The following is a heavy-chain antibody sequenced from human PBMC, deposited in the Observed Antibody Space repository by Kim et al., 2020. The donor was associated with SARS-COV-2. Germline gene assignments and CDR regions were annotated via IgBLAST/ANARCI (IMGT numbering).Heavy chain of an antibody. J-gene: IGHJ4*02. CDR2: ISYDGSNK. CDR1: GFTFSSYG. CDR3: ARDPSDSSGYYYDY. Sequence: LSLTCAASGFTFSSYGMHWVRQAPGKGLEWVAVISYDGSNKYYADSVKGRFTISRDNSKNTLYLQMNSLRAEDTAVYYCARDPSDSSGYYYDYWGQGTLVTVSS. V-gene: IGHV3-33*05. D-gene: IGHD3-22*01.